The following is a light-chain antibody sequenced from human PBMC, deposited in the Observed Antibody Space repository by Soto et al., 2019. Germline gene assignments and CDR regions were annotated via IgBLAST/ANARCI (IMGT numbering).Light chain of an antibody. CDR1: SSDVGSYNL. Sequence: QSVLTQPASVSGSPEQSITISCTGTSSDVGSYNLVSWYQQHPGKAPKLLIYEGNKRPSGVSNRFSASKSGNTASLKISGLQAEDEADYYCCSDAGSNTSSYVFGTGTKVTVL. J-gene: IGLJ1*01. V-gene: IGLV2-23*01. CDR2: EGN. CDR3: CSDAGSNTSSYV.